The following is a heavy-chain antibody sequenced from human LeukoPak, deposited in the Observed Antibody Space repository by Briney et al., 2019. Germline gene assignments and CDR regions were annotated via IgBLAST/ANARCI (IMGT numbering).Heavy chain of an antibody. V-gene: IGHV4-59*08. D-gene: IGHD1-26*01. CDR1: GDSISHHY. CDR2: IYYSGST. CDR3: ARQLGSNNWFDP. J-gene: IGHJ5*02. Sequence: SETLSLTCTVSGDSISHHYWNWIRQPPGKGLEWIGYIYYSGSTNYNPSLKSRVTISVDTSKNQFSLKLSSVTAADTAVYYCARQLGSNNWFDPWGQGTLVTVSS.